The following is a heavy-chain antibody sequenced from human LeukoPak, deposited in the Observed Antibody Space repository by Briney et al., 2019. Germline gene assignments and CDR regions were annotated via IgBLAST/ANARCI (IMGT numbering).Heavy chain of an antibody. CDR3: AREGLGELTLDY. V-gene: IGHV1-18*01. J-gene: IGHJ4*02. Sequence: ASVKVSCKAIDYSFRSFGISWVRQAPGQGLEWMGWIKNSNGHTQYAQKFQGRITMTTDTSTTTAYMEMRRLRSDDTAVYYCAREGLGELTLDYWGQGTLVTVSS. CDR2: IKNSNGHT. CDR1: DYSFRSFG. D-gene: IGHD3-16*01.